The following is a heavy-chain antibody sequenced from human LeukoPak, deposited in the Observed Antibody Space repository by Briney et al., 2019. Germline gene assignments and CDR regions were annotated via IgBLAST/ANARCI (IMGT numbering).Heavy chain of an antibody. D-gene: IGHD2-15*01. Sequence: ASVKVSCKASGYTFTGYYMHWVRQAPGQGLEWMGWINPNSGGTNYAQKFQGRVTMTRDTSTNTAYMELSRLTFDDTAVYLCARGSGYCSGGTCYIDYWGQGTLVTVSS. CDR2: INPNSGGT. J-gene: IGHJ4*02. CDR1: GYTFTGYY. CDR3: ARGSGYCSGGTCYIDY. V-gene: IGHV1-2*02.